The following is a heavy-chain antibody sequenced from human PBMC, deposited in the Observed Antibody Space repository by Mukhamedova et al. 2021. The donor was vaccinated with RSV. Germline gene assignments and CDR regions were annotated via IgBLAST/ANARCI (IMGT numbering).Heavy chain of an antibody. D-gene: IGHD3-10*01. CDR2: ISYDGSNK. J-gene: IGHJ4*02. Sequence: SSYAMHWVRQAPGKGLEWVAVISYDGSNKYYADSVKGRFTISRDNSKNTLYLQMNSLKAYDTAVSYCSSTPGFSGCPFYFYGQGT. CDR1: SSYA. CDR3: SSTPGFSGCPFYF. V-gene: IGHV3-30*04.